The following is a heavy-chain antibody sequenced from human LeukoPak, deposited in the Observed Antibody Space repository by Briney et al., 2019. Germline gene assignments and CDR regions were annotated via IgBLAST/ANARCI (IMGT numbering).Heavy chain of an antibody. CDR2: IYTSGST. Sequence: SETLSLTCTVSGGSISSYYWSWIRQPAGKGLEWIGRIYTSGSTNYNPSLKSRVTMSVDTSKNQFSLKLSSVTAADTAVYYCARTLRVVVPAATNTHGFDYWGQGTLVTVSS. CDR3: ARTLRVVVPAATNTHGFDY. D-gene: IGHD2-2*01. V-gene: IGHV4-4*07. CDR1: GGSISSYY. J-gene: IGHJ4*02.